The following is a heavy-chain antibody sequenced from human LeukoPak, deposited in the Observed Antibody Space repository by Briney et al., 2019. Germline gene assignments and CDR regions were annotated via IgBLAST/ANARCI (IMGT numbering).Heavy chain of an antibody. Sequence: GGSLRLSCAASGFTFSSYWMHWVRQAPGKGLEWVSYISSSGSTIYYADSVKGRFTISRDNAKNSLYLQMNSLRAEDTAVYYCARSSSYDYVWGSYRLGVFDYWGQGTLVTVSS. CDR1: GFTFSSYW. J-gene: IGHJ4*02. CDR3: ARSSSYDYVWGSYRLGVFDY. D-gene: IGHD3-16*02. CDR2: ISSSGSTI. V-gene: IGHV3-48*04.